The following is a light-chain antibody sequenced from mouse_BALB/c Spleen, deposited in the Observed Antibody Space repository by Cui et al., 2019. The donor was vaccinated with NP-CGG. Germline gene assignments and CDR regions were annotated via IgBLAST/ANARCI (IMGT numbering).Light chain of an antibody. CDR2: GTN. V-gene: IGLV1*01. J-gene: IGLJ1*01. CDR1: AGAVTTNNY. CDR3: ALWYSNHWV. Sequence: QAVVTQESALTTRPGETVTLPCPSSAGAVTTNNYANWVQEKPDHLFTGLIGGTNNRVPGVPARFSGSLIGDKAALTITGARTEDEAIYFCALWYSNHWVFGGGTKLTVL.